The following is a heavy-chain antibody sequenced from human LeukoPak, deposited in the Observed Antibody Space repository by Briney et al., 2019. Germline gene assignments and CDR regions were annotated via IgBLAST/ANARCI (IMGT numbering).Heavy chain of an antibody. CDR1: GYTFTSYY. Sequence: GASVTVSYKSSGYTFTSYYMHWVRQAPGRGLEWMGIINPSGGSTRYAQKFQGRVTITRDTSTSTVYMELSSLRYGDTAVYYCARSWELHAPSGYFQHWGQGTLATVSS. D-gene: IGHD1-26*01. J-gene: IGHJ1*01. V-gene: IGHV1-46*01. CDR3: ARSWELHAPSGYFQH. CDR2: INPSGGST.